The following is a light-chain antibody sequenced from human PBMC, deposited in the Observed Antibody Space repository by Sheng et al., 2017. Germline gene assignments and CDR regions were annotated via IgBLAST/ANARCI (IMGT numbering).Light chain of an antibody. V-gene: IGKV1-9*01. Sequence: DIHLTQSSSFLSASVGDRVIITCRASQDISFYLAWYQQKPGKAPKLLIYAASTLQSGVPSRFSGSRSGTEFTLTISSLQPEDFVTYYCQQLNTYPFTFGGGTKVEI. J-gene: IGKJ4*01. CDR1: QDISFY. CDR2: AAS. CDR3: QQLNTYPFT.